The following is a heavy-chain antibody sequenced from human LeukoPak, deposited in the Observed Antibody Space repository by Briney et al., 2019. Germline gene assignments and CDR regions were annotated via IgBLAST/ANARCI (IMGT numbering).Heavy chain of an antibody. Sequence: GGSLRLSCAASGFTFSSYGMHWVRQAPGKGLEWVAFIRYDGSNKYYADSVKGRFTISRDNSKNTLYLQMNSLRAEDTAVYYCAKDQLRATYCSSTSCYMYYFDYWGQGTLVTVSS. CDR2: IRYDGSNK. CDR3: AKDQLRATYCSSTSCYMYYFDY. D-gene: IGHD2-2*02. CDR1: GFTFSSYG. V-gene: IGHV3-30*02. J-gene: IGHJ4*02.